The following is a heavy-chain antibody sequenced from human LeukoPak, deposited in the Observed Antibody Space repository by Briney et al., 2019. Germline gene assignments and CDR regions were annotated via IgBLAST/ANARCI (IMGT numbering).Heavy chain of an antibody. Sequence: SQTLSLTCTVPGVSISTGNYYWSWIRQPAGKGLEYIGRIYTTGGTSGSTYYNPSLKSRVTISVDTSKNQFSLKLSSVTAADTAVYYCAWGDSSGYPFDPWGQGTLVTVSS. D-gene: IGHD3-22*01. V-gene: IGHV4-61*02. CDR3: AWGDSSGYPFDP. CDR2: IYTTGGTSGST. J-gene: IGHJ5*02. CDR1: GVSISTGNYY.